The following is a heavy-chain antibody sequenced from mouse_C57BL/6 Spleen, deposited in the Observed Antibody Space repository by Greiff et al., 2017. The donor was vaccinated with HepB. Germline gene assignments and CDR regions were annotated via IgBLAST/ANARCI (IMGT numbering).Heavy chain of an antibody. J-gene: IGHJ1*03. Sequence: VQLQQPGTELVKPGASVKLSCKASGYTFTSYWMHWVKQRPGQGLEWIGNINPSNGGTNYNEKFKSKATLTVDKSSSTAYMQLSSLTSEDSAVYYCALFITSGRGYFDVWGTGTTVTVSS. CDR1: GYTFTSYW. V-gene: IGHV1-53*01. CDR3: ALFITSGRGYFDV. D-gene: IGHD1-1*01. CDR2: INPSNGGT.